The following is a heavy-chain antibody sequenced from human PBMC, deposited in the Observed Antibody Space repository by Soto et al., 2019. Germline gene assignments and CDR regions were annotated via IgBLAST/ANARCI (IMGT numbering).Heavy chain of an antibody. D-gene: IGHD1-26*01. V-gene: IGHV1-8*01. CDR1: GYTFTSYD. CDR2: MNPNSGNT. CDR3: ARGQAGATPYYFDY. J-gene: IGHJ4*02. Sequence: ASLKVSCKASGYTFTSYDINWMRQATGQGLEWMGWMNPNSGNTYYAQKFQGRVTMTTNTSMSTAYMELSSLRFEDTAVYYCARGQAGATPYYFDYWGQGILVTVSS.